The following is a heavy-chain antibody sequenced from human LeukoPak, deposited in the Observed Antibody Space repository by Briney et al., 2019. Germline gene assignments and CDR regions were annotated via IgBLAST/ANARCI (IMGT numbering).Heavy chain of an antibody. CDR2: VYTSGST. V-gene: IGHV4-61*02. J-gene: IGHJ2*01. CDR1: GGSISSGSDY. Sequence: NPSETLSLTWTVSGGSISSGSDYWSWIRQPSGKGREWIGRVYTSGSTNYNPSLKIRVTLSVDTSKNQFSLNLSSVTAADTAVYYCTRQYVDILTGYHRGELYWYFDLWGRGTLVTVSS. CDR3: TRQYVDILTGYHRGELYWYFDL. D-gene: IGHD3-9*01.